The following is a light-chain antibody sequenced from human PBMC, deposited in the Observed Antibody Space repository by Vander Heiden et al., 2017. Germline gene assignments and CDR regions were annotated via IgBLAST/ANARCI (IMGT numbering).Light chain of an antibody. Sequence: DIVMTQSPDSLAVSLGERATINCKSSQSVLYSSNNKNYLAWYQQKPGQPPKLLIYWASTRESGVPDRFSGSGSGTDFTLTISSLQAEDVAVYYCQQCYSTPRWTFGPGTKVEIK. J-gene: IGKJ1*01. CDR1: QSVLYSSNNKNY. CDR2: WAS. V-gene: IGKV4-1*01. CDR3: QQCYSTPRWT.